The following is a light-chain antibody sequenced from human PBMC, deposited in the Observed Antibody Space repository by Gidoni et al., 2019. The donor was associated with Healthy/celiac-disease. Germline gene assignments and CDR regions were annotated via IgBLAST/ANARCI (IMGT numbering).Light chain of an antibody. CDR2: GAS. Sequence: EIVLTQSPGTLSLSPGDRATLSCRASQSVSSSYLAWYQQKPGQAPRLLIYGASSRATGIPDRFSGSGSGTDFTLTISRLVPEDFAVYYCQQYGSSPAFGGGTKVEIK. J-gene: IGKJ4*01. CDR3: QQYGSSPA. CDR1: QSVSSSY. V-gene: IGKV3-20*01.